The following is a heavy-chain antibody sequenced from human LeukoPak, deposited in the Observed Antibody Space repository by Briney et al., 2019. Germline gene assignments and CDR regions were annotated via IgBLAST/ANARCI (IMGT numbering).Heavy chain of an antibody. V-gene: IGHV1-3*01. CDR3: ARDPWDLGYCSGGSCYPGNNWFDP. CDR1: GYTFASYA. Sequence: ASVKVSCKAFGYTFASYAMHWVRQGPGQRLEWMGWDNAGNSHSKNSQKFQGRVTITRDTSASTAYMELSSLRSEDTAVYYCARDPWDLGYCSGGSCYPGNNWFDPWGQGTLVTVSS. D-gene: IGHD2-15*01. CDR2: DNAGNSHS. J-gene: IGHJ5*02.